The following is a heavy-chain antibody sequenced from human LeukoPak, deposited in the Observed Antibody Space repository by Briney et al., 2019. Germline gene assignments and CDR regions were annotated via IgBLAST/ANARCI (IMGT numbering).Heavy chain of an antibody. CDR1: GGSISSSSYY. D-gene: IGHD3-3*02. CDR2: IYYSGST. J-gene: IGHJ2*01. V-gene: IGHV4-39*01. CDR3: ARRILSWYFDL. Sequence: SETLSLTCTVSGGSISSSSYYWGWIRQPPGKGPEWIGSIYYSGSTYYNPSLKSRVTISVDTSKNQFSLKLSSVTAADTAVYYCARRILSWYFDLWGRGTLVTVSS.